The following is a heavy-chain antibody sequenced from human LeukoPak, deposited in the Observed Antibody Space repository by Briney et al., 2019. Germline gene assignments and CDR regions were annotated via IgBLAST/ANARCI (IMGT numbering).Heavy chain of an antibody. D-gene: IGHD1-26*01. CDR3: ARGARGSYSY. V-gene: IGHV4-31*03. CDR2: IYYSGNT. Sequence: SETLSLTCTVSGGSISSGGYYWSWIRQHPGKGLEWIGYIYYSGNTYYSPSLKSRLTISIETSKNQFSLKLSSVTAADTAVYYCARGARGSYSYWGQGTLVTVSS. CDR1: GGSISSGGYY. J-gene: IGHJ4*02.